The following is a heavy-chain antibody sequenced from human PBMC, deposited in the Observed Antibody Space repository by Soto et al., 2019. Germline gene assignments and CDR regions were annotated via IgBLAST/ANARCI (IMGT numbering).Heavy chain of an antibody. CDR2: IFPLTDIP. CDR1: GGTFRNYP. V-gene: IGHV1-69*02. Sequence: QVQLVQSGTEVKKPGSSVKVSCKASGGTFRNYPINWVRQAPGQGLEWMGSIFPLTDIPDSAQNFQARLTISADKSTSTAYMELSSFTSDDTAMYFCARGPLVVLNYFESWGQGTLVTVSS. J-gene: IGHJ4*02. CDR3: ARGPLVVLNYFES.